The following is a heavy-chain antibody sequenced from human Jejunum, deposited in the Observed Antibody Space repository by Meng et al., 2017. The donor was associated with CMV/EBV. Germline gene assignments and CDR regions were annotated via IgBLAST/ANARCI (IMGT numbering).Heavy chain of an antibody. Sequence: LQASCPGLVRPSETLPLTCTVSGDSISNYFWSWIRQPAGKKLEWIGRISPSGNINYIPSLKGRVTMSLDTSNNQIFLNLTSVTAADTALYYCARGESRGYYYFDYWGQGILVTVSS. CDR1: GDSISNYF. D-gene: IGHD3-22*01. CDR2: ISPSGNI. J-gene: IGHJ4*02. V-gene: IGHV4-4*07. CDR3: ARGESRGYYYFDY.